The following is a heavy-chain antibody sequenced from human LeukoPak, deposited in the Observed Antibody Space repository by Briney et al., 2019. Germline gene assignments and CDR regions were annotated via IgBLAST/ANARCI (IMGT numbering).Heavy chain of an antibody. CDR2: INHSGST. J-gene: IGHJ4*02. V-gene: IGHV4-34*01. D-gene: IGHD2-8*01. CDR1: GGSFSGYY. Sequence: PSETLSLTCAVYGGSFSGYYWSWIRQPPGKGLEWIGEINHSGSTNYNPSLKSRVTISVDTSKNQFSLKLSSVTAADTAVYYCAGGPFGNGGLTDYWGQGTLVTVSS. CDR3: AGGPFGNGGLTDY.